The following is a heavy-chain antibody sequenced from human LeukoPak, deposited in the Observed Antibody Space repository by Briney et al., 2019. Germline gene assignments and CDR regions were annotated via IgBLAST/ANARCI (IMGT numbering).Heavy chain of an antibody. CDR2: ISGSGGST. D-gene: IGHD6-13*01. CDR3: ARDHSSSWYPGNWFDP. CDR1: GFTFSSYA. V-gene: IGHV3-23*01. J-gene: IGHJ5*02. Sequence: GGSLRLSCAASGFTFSSYAMSWVRQAPGKGLEWVSAISGSGGSTYYADSVKGRFTISRDNAKNSLCLQMNSLRAEDTALYYCARDHSSSWYPGNWFDPWGQGTLVTVSS.